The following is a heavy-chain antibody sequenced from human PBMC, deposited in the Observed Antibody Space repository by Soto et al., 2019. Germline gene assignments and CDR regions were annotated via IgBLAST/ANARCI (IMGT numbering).Heavy chain of an antibody. D-gene: IGHD6-13*01. J-gene: IGHJ6*02. CDR2: ISYDGSNK. CDR3: ASADAGTKYYYYYCGMDV. V-gene: IGHV3-30-3*01. CDR1: GFTFSSYA. Sequence: VGSLRLSCAASGFTFSSYAMHWVRQAPGKGLEWVAVISYDGSNKYYADSVKGRFTISRDNSKNTLYLQMNSLRAEDTAVYYCASADAGTKYYYYYCGMDVWGQGTTVTVSS.